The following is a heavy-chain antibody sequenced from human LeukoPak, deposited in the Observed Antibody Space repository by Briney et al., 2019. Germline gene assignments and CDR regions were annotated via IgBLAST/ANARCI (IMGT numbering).Heavy chain of an antibody. CDR1: GFTVSSNY. CDR3: ASTGYSSGWYEGPDY. CDR2: IYSGGST. V-gene: IGHV3-53*01. D-gene: IGHD6-19*01. J-gene: IGHJ4*02. Sequence: HAGGSLRLSCAASGFTVSSNYMSWVRQAPGKGLEWVSVIYSGGSTYYADSVKGRFTISRDNSKNTLYLQMNSLRAEDTAVYYCASTGYSSGWYEGPDYWGQGTLVTVSS.